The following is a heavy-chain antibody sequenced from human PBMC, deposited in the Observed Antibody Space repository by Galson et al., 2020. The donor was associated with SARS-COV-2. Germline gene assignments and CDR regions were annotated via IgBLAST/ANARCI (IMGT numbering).Heavy chain of an antibody. V-gene: IGHV3-48*01. CDR1: GFTFSSYS. CDR3: ARGVPFGEFYFDY. D-gene: IGHD3-10*01. CDR2: ISSSSSTI. J-gene: IGHJ4*02. Sequence: GESPKISCAAPGFTFSSYSMNWVRQAPGKGLEWVSYISSSSSTIYYADSVKGRFTISRDNAKNSLYLQMNSLRAEDTAVYYCARGVPFGEFYFDYWGQGTLVTVSS.